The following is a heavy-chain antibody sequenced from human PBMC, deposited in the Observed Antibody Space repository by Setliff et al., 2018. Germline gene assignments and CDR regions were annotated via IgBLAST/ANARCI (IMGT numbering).Heavy chain of an antibody. CDR1: SGSIGSHY. D-gene: IGHD4-17*01. Sequence: PSETLSLTCSVSSGSIGSHYWNWMRQPPGKGLEWIGHVFHTGSTKYNPSLRSRVTISVDTSENYFSLRLTSVTAADTAVYYCARAPPSVPYGDYGPRQYFDLWGRGPLVTVSS. CDR3: ARAPPSVPYGDYGPRQYFDL. CDR2: VFHTGST. J-gene: IGHJ2*01. V-gene: IGHV4-59*11.